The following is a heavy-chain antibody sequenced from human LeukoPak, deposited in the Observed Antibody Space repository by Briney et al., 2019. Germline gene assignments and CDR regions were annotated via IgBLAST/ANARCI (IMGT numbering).Heavy chain of an antibody. CDR1: GYTFTSYY. V-gene: IGHV1-46*01. Sequence: ASVKVSCKASGYTFTSYYMHWVRQAPGQGLEWMGIINPSGGSTSYAQKFQGRVTMTKDMSTSTAYMELSSLRSEDTAVYYCARETRMAELDYWGQGTLVTVSS. D-gene: IGHD5-24*01. CDR3: ARETRMAELDY. CDR2: INPSGGST. J-gene: IGHJ4*02.